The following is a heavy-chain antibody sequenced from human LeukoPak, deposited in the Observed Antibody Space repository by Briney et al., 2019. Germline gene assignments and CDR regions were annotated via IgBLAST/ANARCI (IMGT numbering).Heavy chain of an antibody. CDR2: TSGSGSSP. CDR1: GFTFSSYG. D-gene: IGHD1-26*01. V-gene: IGHV3-23*01. Sequence: GGSLRLSCAASGFTFSSYGMNWVRQAPGKGLEWVSATSGSGSSPNYSDSVKGRFTISRDNSKNTLYLQMNSLGAEDTAVYYCAKAPYSGSYYRIDYWGQGTLVTVSS. J-gene: IGHJ4*02. CDR3: AKAPYSGSYYRIDY.